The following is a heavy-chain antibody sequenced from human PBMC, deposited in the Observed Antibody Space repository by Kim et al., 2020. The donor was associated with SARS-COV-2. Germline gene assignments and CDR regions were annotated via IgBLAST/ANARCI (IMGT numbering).Heavy chain of an antibody. CDR3: ANCRQSDL. CDR1: GFTFSNFG. Sequence: GGSLRLSCAASGFTFSNFGMSWVRQAPGKGLEWVSGITGSGDKTTYTDSVKGRFTISRDNSKNALYLQMSGLRAEDTAMYYCANCRQSDLWGQGTLVTVS. V-gene: IGHV3-23*01. J-gene: IGHJ5*02. D-gene: IGHD6-19*01. CDR2: ITGSGDKT.